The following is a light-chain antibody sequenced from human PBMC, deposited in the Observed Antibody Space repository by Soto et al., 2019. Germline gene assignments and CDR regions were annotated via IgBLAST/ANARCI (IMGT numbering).Light chain of an antibody. CDR2: DVN. CDR3: SSYRNSSSLYV. CDR1: SGDVGGYNL. V-gene: IGLV2-14*03. Sequence: QSALTQPASVSGSPGQSITISCTGTSGDVGGYNLVSWYQQHPDKAPKLMIYDVNNRPSGASFRFSGSKSGNTASLTISGLQAEDEAEYYCSSYRNSSSLYVFGTGTKLTVL. J-gene: IGLJ1*01.